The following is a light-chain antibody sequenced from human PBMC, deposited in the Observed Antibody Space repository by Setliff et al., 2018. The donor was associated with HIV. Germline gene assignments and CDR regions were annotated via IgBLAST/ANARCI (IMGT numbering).Light chain of an antibody. V-gene: IGLV2-11*01. J-gene: IGLJ1*01. Sequence: LTQPRSVSGSPGQSVTISCTGTSSDAGGYKYVSWYQQHPGKAPKLIIYDVSKRPSGVPDRFSGSKSGNTASLTISGLQAEDEADYYCCSYAGSYTHYVFGTGTRSPS. CDR3: CSYAGSYTHYV. CDR2: DVS. CDR1: SSDAGGYKY.